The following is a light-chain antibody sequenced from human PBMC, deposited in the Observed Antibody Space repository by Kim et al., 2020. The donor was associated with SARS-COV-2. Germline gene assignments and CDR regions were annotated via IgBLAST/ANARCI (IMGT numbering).Light chain of an antibody. J-gene: IGKJ1*01. Sequence: TLSASVGERVTITCRASQSISSWLAWYQQKPGKAPKLLIYKASSLESGVPSRFSGSGSGTEFTLTISSLQPDDFATYYCQQYGRTFSQGTKVDIK. CDR1: QSISSW. CDR2: KAS. CDR3: QQYGRT. V-gene: IGKV1-5*03.